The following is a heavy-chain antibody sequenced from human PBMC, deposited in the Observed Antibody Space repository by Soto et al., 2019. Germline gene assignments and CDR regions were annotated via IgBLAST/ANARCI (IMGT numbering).Heavy chain of an antibody. J-gene: IGHJ6*04. CDR2: IIPFFKAA. CDR1: GGTFSSHA. CDR3: ARQIPLNYYDDAFSYYAMDV. Sequence: QVQLVQSGAEVKKPGSSVKVSCKASGGTFSSHAISWVRQAPGQGLEWMGGIIPFFKAANYAQKFQGRVTITADDSTSKAYMDLYSLRSEDTAVYYCARQIPLNYYDDAFSYYAMDVWGEGTTVTVSS. D-gene: IGHD3-16*01. V-gene: IGHV1-69*01.